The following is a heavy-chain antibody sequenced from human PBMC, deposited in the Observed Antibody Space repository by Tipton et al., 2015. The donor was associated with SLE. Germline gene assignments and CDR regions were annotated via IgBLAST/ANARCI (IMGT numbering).Heavy chain of an antibody. Sequence: SLRLSCAASGFTFSSYSMNWVRQAPGKGLEWVSSISSSSYIYYADSVKGRFTISRDNAKNSLYLQMNSLRAEDTAVYYCSGQWLAAGAFDIWGQGTMVTVSS. D-gene: IGHD6-19*01. CDR3: SGQWLAAGAFDI. CDR1: GFTFSSYS. J-gene: IGHJ3*02. V-gene: IGHV3-21*01. CDR2: ISSSSYI.